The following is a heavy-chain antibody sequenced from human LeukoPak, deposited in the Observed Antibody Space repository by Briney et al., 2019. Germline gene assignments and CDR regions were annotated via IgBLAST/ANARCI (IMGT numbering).Heavy chain of an antibody. V-gene: IGHV1-69*13. J-gene: IGHJ1*01. Sequence: SVKVSCKASGGTFSSYAISWVRQAPGQGLEWMGGIIPIFGTANYAQKFQGRVTITADESTSTAYMELSSLRSEDTAVYYCARVRDYGDYYFQHWGQGALVTVSS. D-gene: IGHD4-17*01. CDR2: IIPIFGTA. CDR1: GGTFSSYA. CDR3: ARVRDYGDYYFQH.